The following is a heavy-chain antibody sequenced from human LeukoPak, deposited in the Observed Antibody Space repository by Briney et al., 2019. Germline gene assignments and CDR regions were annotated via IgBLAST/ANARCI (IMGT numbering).Heavy chain of an antibody. V-gene: IGHV3-48*03. Sequence: PGGSLRLSCAASGFTFSSYEMNWVRQAPGKGLECVSYISSCGSTIYYADSVKGRFTISRDNAKNSLYLQMNRLRAEDTAVYCCAELGITMIGGVWGKGTTVTISS. CDR3: AELGITMIGGV. CDR1: GFTFSSYE. CDR2: ISSCGSTI. J-gene: IGHJ6*04. D-gene: IGHD3-10*02.